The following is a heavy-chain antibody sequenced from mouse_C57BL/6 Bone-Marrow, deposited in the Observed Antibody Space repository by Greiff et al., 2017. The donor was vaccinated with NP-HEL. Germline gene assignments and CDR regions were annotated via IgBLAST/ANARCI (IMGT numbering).Heavy chain of an antibody. CDR3: ARGALGLRRGFDY. D-gene: IGHD2-4*01. CDR2: IYPRSGNT. CDR1: GYTFTSYG. V-gene: IGHV1-81*01. Sequence: QVQLKESGAELARPGASVKLSCKASGYTFTSYGISWVKQRTGQGLEWIGEIYPRSGNTYYTEKFTGQATMTAAKSSSTAYMELRSLTSEDSAVYFCARGALGLRRGFDYWGQGTTLTVSS. J-gene: IGHJ2*01.